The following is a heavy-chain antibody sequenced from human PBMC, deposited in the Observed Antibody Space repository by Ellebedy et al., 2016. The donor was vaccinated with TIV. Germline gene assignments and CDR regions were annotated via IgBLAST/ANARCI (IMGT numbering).Heavy chain of an antibody. CDR3: AVSKVGATNYYGMDV. V-gene: IGHV3-23*01. CDR1: GFTSSSYA. D-gene: IGHD1-26*01. J-gene: IGHJ6*02. CDR2: ISGSGGST. Sequence: PGGSLRLSCAASGFTSSSYAMSWVPQDPGQGLEWFSAISGSGGSTYYADSVNGRFTISRDNSKNTLYLQMNSLRAEDTAVYYCAVSKVGATNYYGMDVWGQGTTVTVSS.